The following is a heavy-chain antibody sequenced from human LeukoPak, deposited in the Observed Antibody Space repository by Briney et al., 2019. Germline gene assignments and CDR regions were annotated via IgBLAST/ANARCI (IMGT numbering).Heavy chain of an antibody. Sequence: SETLSLTCTVSGGSVSTSDYYWSWIRQPPGKGLEWIGEINHSGSTNYNPSLKSRVTISVDTSKNQFSLKLSSVTAADTAVYYCARSNSSLFDYWGQGTLVTVSS. CDR3: ARSNSSLFDY. CDR2: INHSGST. CDR1: GGSVSTSDYY. D-gene: IGHD2-2*01. V-gene: IGHV4-34*01. J-gene: IGHJ4*02.